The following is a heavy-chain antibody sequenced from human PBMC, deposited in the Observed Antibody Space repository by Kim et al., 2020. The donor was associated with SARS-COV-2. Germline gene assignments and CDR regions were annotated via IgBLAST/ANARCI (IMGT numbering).Heavy chain of an antibody. CDR1: GFAVYRFA. CDR2: ITNNNGKT. Sequence: GGSLRLSCAASGFAVYRFAMNWVRQAPGKGLEWISAITNNNGKTYYQDSVKGRFTISRDESKNIVYLHMSSLRVEDTAVYYCAQDHPSPGWPTFGDWGQG. D-gene: IGHD6-19*01. CDR3: AQDHPSPGWPTFGD. J-gene: IGHJ4*02. V-gene: IGHV3-23*01.